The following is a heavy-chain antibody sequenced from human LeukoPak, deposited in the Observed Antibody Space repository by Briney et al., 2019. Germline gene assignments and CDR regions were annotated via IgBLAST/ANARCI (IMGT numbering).Heavy chain of an antibody. CDR3: ARVSIAAAVTPYYFDY. D-gene: IGHD6-13*01. CDR2: ISSSSSYI. CDR1: GFTFSSYS. Sequence: GGSLRLSCAASGFTFSSYSMNWVRQAPGKGLEWVSSISSSSSYIYYADSVKGRFTISRDNAKNSLYLQMNSLRAEDTAVYYCARVSIAAAVTPYYFDYWGQETLVTVSS. J-gene: IGHJ4*02. V-gene: IGHV3-21*01.